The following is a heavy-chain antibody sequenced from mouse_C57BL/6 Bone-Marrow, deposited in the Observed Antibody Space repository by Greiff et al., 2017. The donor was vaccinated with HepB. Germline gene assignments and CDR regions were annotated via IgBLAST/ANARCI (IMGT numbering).Heavy chain of an antibody. CDR1: GYTFTDHI. Sequence: QVQLQQSGAELASPGASVTLSCKASGYTFTDHIMHWVKKRPVQGLEWIGRIYPVSGETNYNQKFMGKATFSVDRSSSPVYMVVNSLSSESPSVYYCGRSGYFSSAMDYWGQGTSVTVSS. V-gene: IGHV1-11*01. J-gene: IGHJ4*01. D-gene: IGHD2-3*01. CDR2: IYPVSGET. CDR3: GRSGYFSSAMDY.